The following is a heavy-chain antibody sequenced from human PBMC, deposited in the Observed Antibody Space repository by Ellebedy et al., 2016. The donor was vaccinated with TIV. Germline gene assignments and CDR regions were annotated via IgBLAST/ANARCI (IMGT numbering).Heavy chain of an antibody. Sequence: ASVKVSCKASGYTSTGYYMHWVRQAPGQGLEWMGWINPNSGGKHYAQNFQGWVTMNRDTPISTAYMELSSLRSDDTAVYYCASALGGYAEAFDYWGQGTLVTVSS. CDR3: ASALGGYAEAFDY. CDR1: GYTSTGYY. D-gene: IGHD2-2*01. V-gene: IGHV1-2*04. CDR2: INPNSGGK. J-gene: IGHJ4*02.